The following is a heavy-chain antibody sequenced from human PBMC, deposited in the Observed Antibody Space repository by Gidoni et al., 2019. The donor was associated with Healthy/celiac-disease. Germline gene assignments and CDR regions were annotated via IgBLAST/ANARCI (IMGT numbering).Heavy chain of an antibody. D-gene: IGHD3-22*01. CDR2: IYHSGST. CDR3: AREGDSSGYYSFGY. CDR1: GGSISSGGYS. Sequence: QLQLQESGSGLVKPSQTLSLTCAVSGGSISSGGYSWSWIRQSPGKGLEWIGYIYHSGSTYYNPSLKSRVTRSVDRSKNQFSLKLSSVTAADTAVYYCAREGDSSGYYSFGYWGQGTLVTVSS. V-gene: IGHV4-30-2*06. J-gene: IGHJ4*02.